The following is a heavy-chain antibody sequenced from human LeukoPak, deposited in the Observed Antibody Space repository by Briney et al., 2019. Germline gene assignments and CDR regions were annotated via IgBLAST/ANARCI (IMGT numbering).Heavy chain of an antibody. Sequence: SETLSLTCTVSDDSITMYYWTWIRQPPGKGLEWIGYVDHTGSTNFNPPLNGRVSISRDTSKNLFSLRLRSVTAADTAVYFCARGRVSSSTWYSTYYYYFYMDVWGKGTTVTVSS. CDR3: ARGRVSSSTWYSTYYYYFYMDV. V-gene: IGHV4-59*01. CDR2: VDHTGST. D-gene: IGHD1-1*01. J-gene: IGHJ6*03. CDR1: DDSITMYY.